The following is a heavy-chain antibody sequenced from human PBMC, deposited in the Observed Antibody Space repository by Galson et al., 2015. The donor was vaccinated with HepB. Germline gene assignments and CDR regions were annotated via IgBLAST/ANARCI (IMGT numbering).Heavy chain of an antibody. CDR2: ISSSSSYI. J-gene: IGHJ3*02. D-gene: IGHD3-22*01. CDR3: AGTKVPAPLGGYYYDSSDYAFDI. V-gene: IGHV3-21*01. CDR1: GFTFSSYS. Sequence: SLRLSCAVSGFTFSSYSRNWVRQAPGKGLEWVSSISSSSSYIYYADSVKGRITISRDNDKNSLYLQMNSLRAEDTAVYYCAGTKVPAPLGGYYYDSSDYAFDIWGHGTMVTVSS.